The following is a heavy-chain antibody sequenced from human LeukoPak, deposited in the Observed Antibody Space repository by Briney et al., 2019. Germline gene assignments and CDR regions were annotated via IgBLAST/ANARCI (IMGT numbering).Heavy chain of an antibody. D-gene: IGHD1-1*01. CDR1: GGTFSSYA. V-gene: IGHV1-2*02. CDR2: INPNSGGT. CDR3: ARVKKLERGTVTFDY. Sequence: ASVKVSCKASGGTFSSYAISWVRQAPGQGLEWMGWINPNSGGTNYAQKFQGRVTMTRDTSISTAYMELSRLRSDDTAVYYCARVKKLERGTVTFDYWGQGTLVTVSS. J-gene: IGHJ4*02.